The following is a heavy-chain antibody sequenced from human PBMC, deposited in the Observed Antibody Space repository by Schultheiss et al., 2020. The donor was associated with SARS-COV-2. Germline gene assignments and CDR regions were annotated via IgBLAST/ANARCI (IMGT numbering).Heavy chain of an antibody. J-gene: IGHJ4*02. Sequence: ASVKVSCKASGYTFTTYSMHWVRQAPGQGLEWMGWISAYNGNTNYAQKLQGRVTMTTDTSTSTAYMELRSLRSDDTAVYYCARGSYYDSSGSIPGNYWGQGTLVTVSS. CDR1: GYTFTTYS. D-gene: IGHD3-22*01. V-gene: IGHV1-18*01. CDR2: ISAYNGNT. CDR3: ARGSYYDSSGSIPGNY.